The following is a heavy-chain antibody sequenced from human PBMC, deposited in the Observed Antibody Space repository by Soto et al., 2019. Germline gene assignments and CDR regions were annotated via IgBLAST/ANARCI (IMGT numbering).Heavy chain of an antibody. CDR3: ASDIVVVPNLMGFQH. J-gene: IGHJ1*01. CDR1: GFTFSSYG. D-gene: IGHD2-2*01. V-gene: IGHV3-33*01. CDR2: IWYDGSNK. Sequence: GGSLRLSCAASGFTFSSYGLHWVRQAPGKGLEWVAVIWYDGSNKYYADSVKGRFTISRDNSKNTRYLQMNSPRAEDTAVYYCASDIVVVPNLMGFQHWGQGTLVTVSS.